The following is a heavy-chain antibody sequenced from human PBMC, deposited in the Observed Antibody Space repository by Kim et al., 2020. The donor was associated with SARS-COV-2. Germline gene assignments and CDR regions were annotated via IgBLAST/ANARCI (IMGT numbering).Heavy chain of an antibody. D-gene: IGHD6-13*01. CDR3: ARGPNYSPFVY. J-gene: IGHJ4*02. CDR1: GFTFSSYE. CDR2: IIGSGTTI. V-gene: IGHV3-48*03. Sequence: GGSLRLSCAASGFTFSSYEMNWVRQAPGKGLEWVSYIIGSGTTIYYADSARGRFTISRDNDKNSLTLQMNSLRAEDTDVYYCARGPNYSPFVYWGQGTLV.